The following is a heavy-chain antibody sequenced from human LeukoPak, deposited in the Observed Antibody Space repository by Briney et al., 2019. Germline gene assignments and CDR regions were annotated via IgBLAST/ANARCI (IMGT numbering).Heavy chain of an antibody. D-gene: IGHD3-22*01. CDR2: INHSGST. CDR3: ARDSSGYSAENAFDI. V-gene: IGHV4-34*01. CDR1: GGSFSGYY. Sequence: SETLSLTCAVYGGSFSGYYWSWIRQPPGKGLEWIGEINHSGSTNYNPSLKSRVTISVDTSKNQFSLKLSSVTAADTAVYYCARDSSGYSAENAFDIWGQGTMVTVSS. J-gene: IGHJ3*02.